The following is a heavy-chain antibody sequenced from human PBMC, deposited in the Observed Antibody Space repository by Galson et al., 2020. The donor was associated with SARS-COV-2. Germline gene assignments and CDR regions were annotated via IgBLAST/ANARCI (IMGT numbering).Heavy chain of an antibody. CDR2: IGSTSTTI. CDR1: GFKFGDYY. D-gene: IGHD2-21*02. CDR3: GSAVNCGEDCYDPLFGL. V-gene: IGHV3-11*01. J-gene: IGHJ4*02. Sequence: GGSLRLSCAASGFKFGDYYMSWIRQAPGKGLEWLSYIGSTSTTIYYADSVKGRFTVSRDNAKNLLYLQMDNLRADDTAVYYCGSAVNCGEDCYDPLFGLGGQGALVTVSS.